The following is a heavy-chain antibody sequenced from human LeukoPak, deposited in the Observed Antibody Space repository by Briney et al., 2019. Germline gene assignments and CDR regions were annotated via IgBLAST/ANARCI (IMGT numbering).Heavy chain of an antibody. CDR2: IYYSGST. J-gene: IGHJ3*02. D-gene: IGHD7-27*01. V-gene: IGHV4-39*07. Sequence: SETLSLTCTVSGGSISSSSYYWGWIRQPPGTGLEWVGSIYYSGSTYYNPSLKSRVTISVDRSKNQFSLKLSSVTAADTAVYYCARGSIMPTGDDAFDIWGQGTMVTVSS. CDR3: ARGSIMPTGDDAFDI. CDR1: GGSISSSSYY.